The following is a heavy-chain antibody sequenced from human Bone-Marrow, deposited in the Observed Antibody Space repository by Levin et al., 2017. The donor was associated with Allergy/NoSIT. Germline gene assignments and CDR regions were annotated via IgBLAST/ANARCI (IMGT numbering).Heavy chain of an antibody. CDR2: IYHSGRT. D-gene: IGHD6-19*01. V-gene: IGHV4-59*01. CDR1: GGSISGYY. J-gene: IGHJ4*02. CDR3: ARGRWDSSGWYYFDH. Sequence: SETLSLTCTVSGGSISGYYWSWIRQPPGKGLEWIGYIYHSGRTKYNSSLESRVIISEDTSKNQFSLKLTSVTAVDTAVYFCARGRWDSSGWYYFDHWGQGTLVTVSS.